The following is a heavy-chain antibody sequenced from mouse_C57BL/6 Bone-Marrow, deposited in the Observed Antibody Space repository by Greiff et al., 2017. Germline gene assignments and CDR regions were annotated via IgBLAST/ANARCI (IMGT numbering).Heavy chain of an antibody. Sequence: EVMLVESGGGLVQPGGSLSLSCAASGFTLTDYYMSWVRQPPGKALEWLGFIRNKANGYTTEYSASVKGRFTISRDNSQSILYLQMNALRAEDSATYYCARYDDYDLAYWGQGTLVTVSA. J-gene: IGHJ3*01. V-gene: IGHV7-3*01. CDR1: GFTLTDYY. D-gene: IGHD2-4*01. CDR3: ARYDDYDLAY. CDR2: IRNKANGYTT.